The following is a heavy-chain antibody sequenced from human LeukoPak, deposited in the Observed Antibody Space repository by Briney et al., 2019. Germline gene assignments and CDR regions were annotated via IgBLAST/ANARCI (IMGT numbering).Heavy chain of an antibody. Sequence: PGGSLRLSCAASGFTFSTYWRNWVRQAPGKGLEWVANIKPDGSEKYFVDSVKGRFTISRDNAKNSLYLQMNSLRAEDTAVYYCLRSGGYWGQGTPVTVSS. D-gene: IGHD1-26*01. V-gene: IGHV3-7*01. CDR2: IKPDGSEK. J-gene: IGHJ4*02. CDR1: GFTFSTYW. CDR3: LRSGGY.